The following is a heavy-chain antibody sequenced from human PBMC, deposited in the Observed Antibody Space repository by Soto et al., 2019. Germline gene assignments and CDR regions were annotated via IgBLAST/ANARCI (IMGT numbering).Heavy chain of an antibody. CDR2: ISYSGST. V-gene: IGHV4-61*01. CDR3: ARRYSSAFDI. Sequence: LSLNCTNSGAAVIHGTRFWTSARKHPGKGLEWIGYISYSGSTNYNSSLKSRVAISEDPSKNQFSLKLSSVTAADTAIYYCARRYSSAFDIWGQGTMVT. D-gene: IGHD6-13*01. CDR1: GAAVIHGTRF. J-gene: IGHJ3*02.